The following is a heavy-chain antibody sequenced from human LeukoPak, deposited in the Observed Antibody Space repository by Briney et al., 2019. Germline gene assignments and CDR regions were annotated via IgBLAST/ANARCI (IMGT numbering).Heavy chain of an antibody. D-gene: IGHD3-10*01. V-gene: IGHV1-2*02. CDR1: GYTFTDYY. CDR2: FNPNNGDT. J-gene: IGHJ5*02. CDR3: ARDDGYGSGRWDWFDP. Sequence: ASVKVSCKASGYTFTDYYIHWVRQAPGQGLEWMGSFNPNNGDTNYAQKFHGRVTMTRDTSISTAYMELSSLRSDDTAVYYCARDDGYGSGRWDWFDPWGQGTLVTVSS.